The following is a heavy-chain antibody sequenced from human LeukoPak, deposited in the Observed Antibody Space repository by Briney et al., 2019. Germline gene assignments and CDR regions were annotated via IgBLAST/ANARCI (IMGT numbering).Heavy chain of an antibody. V-gene: IGHV3-9*01. J-gene: IGHJ4*02. CDR3: ARGLLWFGELLSPLDY. Sequence: GGSLRLSCAASGFTFDDYAMHWVRQAPGKGLVWVSGISWNSGSIGYADSVKGRFTISRDNAKDSLYLQMNSLRAEDTAVYYCARGLLWFGELLSPLDYWGQGTLVTVSS. D-gene: IGHD3-10*01. CDR1: GFTFDDYA. CDR2: ISWNSGSI.